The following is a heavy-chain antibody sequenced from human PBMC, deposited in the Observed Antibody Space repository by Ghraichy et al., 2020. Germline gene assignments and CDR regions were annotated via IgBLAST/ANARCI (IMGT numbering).Heavy chain of an antibody. V-gene: IGHV1-18*01. J-gene: IGHJ4*02. D-gene: IGHD5-18*01. CDR3: ARVGGYNEFDF. CDR2: IAAYNGNT. Sequence: ASVKVSCKASIDTFISYGITWVRQAPGQGLEWMGWIAAYNGNTNYAQNLQGRVTMTTDTSTSTAYMELRSLRSDDTAVYYCARVGGYNEFDFWGQGTLVTVSS. CDR1: IDTFISYG.